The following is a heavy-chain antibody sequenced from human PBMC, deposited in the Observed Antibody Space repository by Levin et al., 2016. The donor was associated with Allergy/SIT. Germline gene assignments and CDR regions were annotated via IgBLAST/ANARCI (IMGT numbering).Heavy chain of an antibody. D-gene: IGHD2-2*01. CDR3: ARTRYCSSTSCYAADY. J-gene: IGHJ4*02. V-gene: IGHV1-3*01. Sequence: ASVKVSCKASGYTFTSYAVHWVRQAPGQRLEWMGWINAGNGNTKYSQKFQGRVTITRDTSASTAYMELSSLRSEDTAVYYCARTRYCSSTSCYAADYWGQGTLVTVSS. CDR1: GYTFTSYA. CDR2: INAGNGNT.